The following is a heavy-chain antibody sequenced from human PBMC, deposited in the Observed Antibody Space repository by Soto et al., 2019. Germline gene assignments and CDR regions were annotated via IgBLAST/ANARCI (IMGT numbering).Heavy chain of an antibody. CDR3: ARVPGAWWELGRYYYYYGMDV. D-gene: IGHD1-26*01. J-gene: IGHJ6*02. CDR2: IKQDGSEK. V-gene: IGHV3-7*05. CDR1: GFTFSSYW. Sequence: PGGSLRLSCAASGFTFSSYWMSWVRQAPGKGLEWVANIKQDGSEKYYVDSVKGRFTISRDNAKNSLYLQMNSLRAEDTAVYYCARVPGAWWELGRYYYYYGMDVWGQGTTVTVS.